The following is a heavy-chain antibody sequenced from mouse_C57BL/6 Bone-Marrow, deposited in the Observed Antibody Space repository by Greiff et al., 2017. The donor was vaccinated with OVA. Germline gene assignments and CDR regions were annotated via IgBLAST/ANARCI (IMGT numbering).Heavy chain of an antibody. Sequence: EVMLVESGGGLVQPGGSMKLSCAASGFTFSDAWMDWVRQSPEKGLEWVAEIRNKANNHATYYAESVKGRFTISRDDSKSSVYLQMNSLRAEDTGIYYCTSPHYYGSSYWYFDVWGTGTTVTVSS. J-gene: IGHJ1*03. D-gene: IGHD1-1*01. CDR2: IRNKANNHAT. V-gene: IGHV6-6*01. CDR1: GFTFSDAW. CDR3: TSPHYYGSSYWYFDV.